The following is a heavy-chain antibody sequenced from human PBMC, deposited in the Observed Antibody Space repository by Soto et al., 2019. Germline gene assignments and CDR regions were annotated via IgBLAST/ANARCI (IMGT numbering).Heavy chain of an antibody. Sequence: GASVKVSCKASGFTFSNYGLNWVRHAPGQGLEWMGWVSANNGHTNYAQSLQGRVSMTTDTSTSTAYMELRGLTFDDTAVYHCARDIESVTAKHFFYYYAMDVWGQGTTVTVSS. CDR2: VSANNGHT. J-gene: IGHJ6*02. CDR3: ARDIESVTAKHFFYYYAMDV. V-gene: IGHV1-18*01. D-gene: IGHD2-8*01. CDR1: GFTFSNYG.